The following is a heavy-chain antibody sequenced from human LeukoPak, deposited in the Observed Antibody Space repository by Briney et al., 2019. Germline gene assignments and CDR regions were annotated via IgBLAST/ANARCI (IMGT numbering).Heavy chain of an antibody. J-gene: IGHJ4*02. V-gene: IGHV4-59*01. CDR1: GGSISTYY. CDR2: IYYSGST. Sequence: SETLSLTCTVSGGSISTYYWSWIRQPPGQGLEWIGYIYYSGSTNYNPSLKSRVTISVDTSKNQFSLKLSSVTAADTAMYYCARGATSLSYLDSRGQGNLLTVSS. D-gene: IGHD2/OR15-2a*01. CDR3: ARGATSLSYLDS.